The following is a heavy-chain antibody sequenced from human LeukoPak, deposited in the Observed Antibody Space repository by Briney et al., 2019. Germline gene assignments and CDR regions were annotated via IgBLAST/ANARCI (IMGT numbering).Heavy chain of an antibody. Sequence: ASVKVSCKASGYTFTGYYMHLVRQAPGQGLEWMGCINPNSGGTNYAQKFQGRVTMTRDTSISTAYMELSRLRSDDTAVYYCAKGSDIVATIGGSGYYYMDVWDKGTTVTVSS. V-gene: IGHV1-2*02. CDR1: GYTFTGYY. CDR3: AKGSDIVATIGGSGYYYMDV. D-gene: IGHD5-12*01. J-gene: IGHJ6*03. CDR2: INPNSGGT.